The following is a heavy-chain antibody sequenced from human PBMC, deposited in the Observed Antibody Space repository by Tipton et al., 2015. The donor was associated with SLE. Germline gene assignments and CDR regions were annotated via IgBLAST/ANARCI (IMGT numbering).Heavy chain of an antibody. Sequence: LRLSCAVSGYSISSGYYWSWIRQPPGKGLEWIGYIYYSGSTNYNPSLKSRVTISVDTSKNQFSLKLSSVTAADTAVYYCASQKSGWDDYWGQGTLVTVSS. V-gene: IGHV4-61*01. CDR1: GYSISSGYY. D-gene: IGHD6-19*01. CDR2: IYYSGST. J-gene: IGHJ4*02. CDR3: ASQKSGWDDY.